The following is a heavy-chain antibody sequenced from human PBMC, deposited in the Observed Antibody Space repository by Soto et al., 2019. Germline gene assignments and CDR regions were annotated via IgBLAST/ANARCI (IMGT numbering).Heavy chain of an antibody. CDR1: GGRVARNWAA. CDR2: TYYRSKWYN. J-gene: IGHJ6*02. Sequence: SQTLSLTGVVSGGRVARNWAAWNSIRQSPSRGLEWLGRTYYRSKWYNDYAVSVKGRISINPDTSKNLFSLQLNSVTHEDTAVYYCARDRKVRFVMDVWAQGTTVTVSS. CDR3: ARDRKVRFVMDV. V-gene: IGHV6-1*01.